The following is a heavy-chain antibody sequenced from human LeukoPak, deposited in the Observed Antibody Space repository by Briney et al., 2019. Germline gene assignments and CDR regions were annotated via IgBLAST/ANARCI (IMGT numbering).Heavy chain of an antibody. V-gene: IGHV3-48*03. CDR3: ARVGIAVAGKRYFHY. Sequence: GGSLRLSCAASGFTFSSYEMSWVRQAPGKGLEWVSYISSSGGTIYYADSVKGRFTISRDKSKNSLYLQMNSLRAEDTAVYYCARVGIAVAGKRYFHYWGQGTLVTVSS. CDR2: ISSSGGTI. CDR1: GFTFSSYE. J-gene: IGHJ4*02. D-gene: IGHD6-19*01.